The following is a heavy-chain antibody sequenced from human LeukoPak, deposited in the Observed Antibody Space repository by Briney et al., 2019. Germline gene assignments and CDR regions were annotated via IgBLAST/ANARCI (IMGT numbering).Heavy chain of an antibody. CDR1: GFTFSSYW. CDR2: IKQDGSEK. V-gene: IGHV3-7*01. J-gene: IGHJ6*03. CDR3: ARKYYYYMDV. Sequence: PGGSLRLSCAASGFTFSSYWMSWVRQAPGKGLEWVANIKQDGSEKYYVDSVKGRFTISRDNSKNTLYLQMNSLRDEDTAVYYCARKYYYYMDVWGKGTTVTISS.